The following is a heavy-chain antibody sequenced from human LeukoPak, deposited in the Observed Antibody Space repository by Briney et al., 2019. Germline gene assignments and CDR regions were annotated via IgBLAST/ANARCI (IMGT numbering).Heavy chain of an antibody. J-gene: IGHJ6*03. CDR2: ISYDGSNK. CDR3: ARGRIAAGPYYYYYMDV. V-gene: IGHV3-30-3*01. CDR1: GFTFSSYA. Sequence: GGSLRLSCAASGFTFSSYAMHWVRQAPGKGLEWVAVISYDGSNKYYAASVKGRFTISRDNSKNTLYLQMNSLRAEDTAVYYCARGRIAAGPYYYYYMDVWGKGTTVTVSS. D-gene: IGHD6-6*01.